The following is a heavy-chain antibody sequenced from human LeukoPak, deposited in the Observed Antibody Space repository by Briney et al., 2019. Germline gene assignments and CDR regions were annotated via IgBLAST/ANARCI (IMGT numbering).Heavy chain of an antibody. CDR2: MNPNSGNT. CDR1: GYTFTSYD. J-gene: IGHJ3*02. V-gene: IGHV1-8*01. D-gene: IGHD6-25*01. CDR3: AAAADTSLSAFDI. Sequence: ASVKVSCKASGYTFTSYDINWVRQATGQGLEWMGWMNPNSGNTGYAQKFQGRVTMTRNTSISTAYMELSSLRSEDTAVYYCAAAADTSLSAFDIWGQGTMVTVSS.